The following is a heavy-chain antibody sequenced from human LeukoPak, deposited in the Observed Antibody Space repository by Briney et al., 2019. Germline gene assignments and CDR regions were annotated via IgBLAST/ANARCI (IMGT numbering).Heavy chain of an antibody. Sequence: PGGSLRLSCAASGFTVSSYWMSWVRQAPGKGLEWVANIKQDGREIYYVDSVKGRFTISRDHAKNSLYLQTNSLTTADTAVDYCARERLTVTAFDIWGQGTMVTVSS. V-gene: IGHV3-7*01. CDR2: IKQDGREI. CDR3: ARERLTVTAFDI. D-gene: IGHD4-17*01. CDR1: GFTVSSYW. J-gene: IGHJ3*02.